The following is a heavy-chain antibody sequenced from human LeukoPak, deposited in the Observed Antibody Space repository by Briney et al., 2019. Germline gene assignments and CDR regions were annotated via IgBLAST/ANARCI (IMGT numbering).Heavy chain of an antibody. J-gene: IGHJ5*02. Sequence: GGSLRLSCAASGFSFSTYAMSWVRQAPGKGLEWVSSTSGSGGATYYADSVKGRFTISRDNSKNTLYLQMNSLRADDTAVYYCAKEPIAVAGNNLFDPWGQGTLVTVSS. D-gene: IGHD6-19*01. CDR3: AKEPIAVAGNNLFDP. CDR1: GFSFSTYA. V-gene: IGHV3-23*01. CDR2: TSGSGGAT.